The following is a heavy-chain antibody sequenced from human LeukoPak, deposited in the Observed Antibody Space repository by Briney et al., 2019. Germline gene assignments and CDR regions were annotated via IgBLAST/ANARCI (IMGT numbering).Heavy chain of an antibody. Sequence: GVPLRLSCAACVFPFSTYEINWLRQSPEKALEGVSYISTSGSSMYYADSVKGLFTISRDNAKNSLYLQMHSLRAEDTAVYYCARDSFFSGSYEGAYWGQGTLVTVSS. CDR3: ARDSFFSGSYEGAY. CDR2: ISTSGSSM. CDR1: VFPFSTYE. V-gene: IGHV3-48*03. J-gene: IGHJ4*02. D-gene: IGHD3-10*01.